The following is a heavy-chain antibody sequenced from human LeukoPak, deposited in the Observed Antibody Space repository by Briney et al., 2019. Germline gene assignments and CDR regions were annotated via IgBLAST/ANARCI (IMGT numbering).Heavy chain of an antibody. CDR3: AKGGSTNFYYGDV. CDR1: GGSMTNLY. J-gene: IGHJ6*02. D-gene: IGHD2/OR15-2a*01. V-gene: IGHV4-59*01. Sequence: SETLSLTCSVSGGSMTNLYWTWIRQHPGKGLEWIGDIYDSGSTRYNTSLESRVTISVDTSKNQFSLKLSSVTAADTAVYYCAKGGSTNFYYGDVWGQGTTVTVSS. CDR2: IYDSGST.